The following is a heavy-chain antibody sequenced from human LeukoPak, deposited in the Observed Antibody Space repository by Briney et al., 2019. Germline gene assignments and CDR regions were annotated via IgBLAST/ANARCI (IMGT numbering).Heavy chain of an antibody. CDR1: GFTFSDYY. J-gene: IGHJ3*02. Sequence: PGGSLRLSCAASGFTFSDYYMSWIRQAPGKGLEWVSVIYSGGSTYYADSVKGRFTISRDNSKNTLYLQMNSLRAEDTAVYYCARDPRPYCGGDCYGAFDIWGQGTMVTVSS. CDR3: ARDPRPYCGGDCYGAFDI. V-gene: IGHV3-66*01. CDR2: IYSGGST. D-gene: IGHD2-21*02.